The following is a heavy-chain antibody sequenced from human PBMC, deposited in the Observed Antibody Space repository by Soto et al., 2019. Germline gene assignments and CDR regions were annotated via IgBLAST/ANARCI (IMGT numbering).Heavy chain of an antibody. V-gene: IGHV1-69*01. CDR3: ATQDTMARGYYYGMDV. CDR1: EGTFSSYA. D-gene: IGHD3-10*01. CDR2: SIPIFGTE. Sequence: QVQLVQSGAEVKKPGSSVKVSCKAFEGTFSSYAISWVRQAPGQGLEWMGESIPIFGTENYAQKFQGRVTITADESTSTAYMKLSSLRSEDTAVYYCATQDTMARGYYYGMDVWGQGTTVTVSS. J-gene: IGHJ6*02.